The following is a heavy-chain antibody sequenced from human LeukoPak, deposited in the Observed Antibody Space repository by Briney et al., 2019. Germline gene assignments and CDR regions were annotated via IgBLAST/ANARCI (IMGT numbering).Heavy chain of an antibody. V-gene: IGHV3-21*01. Sequence: GGSLRLSCAASGFTFSSYSMNWVRQAPGKGLEWVSSISSSSSYIYYADSVKGRLTISRDNAKNSLYLQMNSLRAEDTAVYYCAREQQVIGSLARFGEVQSWYYYYGMDVWGQGTTVTVSS. J-gene: IGHJ6*02. CDR2: ISSSSSYI. CDR1: GFTFSSYS. D-gene: IGHD3-3*01. CDR3: AREQQVIGSLARFGEVQSWYYYYGMDV.